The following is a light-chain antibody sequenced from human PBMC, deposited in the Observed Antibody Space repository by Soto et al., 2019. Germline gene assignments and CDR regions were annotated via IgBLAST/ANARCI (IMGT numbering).Light chain of an antibody. Sequence: DIQLTQSPSTLSAFIGDRVTITCRASQTLSSRLAWYQQKPGKAPQLLIYDASSLETGVPSRFTGSGSGTEFTLTISSLQPDDFATYYCQHYNSYSEAFGQGTKVDIK. CDR2: DAS. CDR1: QTLSSR. CDR3: QHYNSYSEA. J-gene: IGKJ1*01. V-gene: IGKV1-5*01.